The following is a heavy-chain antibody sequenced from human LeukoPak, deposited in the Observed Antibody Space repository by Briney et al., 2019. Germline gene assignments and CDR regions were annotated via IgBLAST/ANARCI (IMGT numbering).Heavy chain of an antibody. D-gene: IGHD3-22*01. J-gene: IGHJ4*02. CDR2: TYYRSKWYN. CDR3: ARDQAVGYYDSSGSFDY. V-gene: IGHV6-1*01. Sequence: SQTLSLICAISGDSVSSNSAAWNWIRQSPSRGLEWLGRTYYRSKWYNDYAVSVKSRITINPDTSKNQFSLQLNSVTPEDTAVYYCARDQAVGYYDSSGSFDYWGQGTLVTVSS. CDR1: GDSVSSNSAA.